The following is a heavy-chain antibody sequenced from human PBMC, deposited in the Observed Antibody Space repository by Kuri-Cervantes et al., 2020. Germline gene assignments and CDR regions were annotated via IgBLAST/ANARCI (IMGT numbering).Heavy chain of an antibody. J-gene: IGHJ5*02. D-gene: IGHD6-19*01. CDR2: ISSNGGST. CDR3: AKKPDGSGWYR. CDR1: GFTFSSYA. Sequence: GESLKISCAASGFTFSSYAMHWVRQAPGKGLEYVSAISSNGGSTYYADSVKGRFTISRDNSKNTLYLQMNSLRAEDTAVYYCAKKPDGSGWYRWGQGTLVTVSS. V-gene: IGHV3-64*02.